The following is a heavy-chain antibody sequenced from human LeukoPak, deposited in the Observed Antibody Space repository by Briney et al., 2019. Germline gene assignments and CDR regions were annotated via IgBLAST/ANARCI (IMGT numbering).Heavy chain of an antibody. J-gene: IGHJ3*02. CDR2: IYPGDSDT. D-gene: IGHD2-2*01. V-gene: IGHV5-51*01. Sequence: GESLKISCKGSGYSFTSYWIGWVRQMPGKGLEWMGIIYPGDSDTGYSPSFQGQVTISADKSISTAYLQWSSLKASDTAMYYCARSHCSSTSCYPRSAFDIWGQGTMVTVSS. CDR1: GYSFTSYW. CDR3: ARSHCSSTSCYPRSAFDI.